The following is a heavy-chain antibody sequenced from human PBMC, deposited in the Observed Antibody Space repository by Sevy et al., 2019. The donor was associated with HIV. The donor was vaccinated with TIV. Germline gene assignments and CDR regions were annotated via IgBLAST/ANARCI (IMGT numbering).Heavy chain of an antibody. V-gene: IGHV3-23*01. CDR1: TFTFHTYV. CDR2: ISASGGYT. Sequence: GGSLRLSCAASTFTFHTYVMSCVRQAPEKGLEWVSTISASGGYTYYADSVKGRFTISRDNSKNTVYLQMNSLRAEDTAVYYCARRYCSLTSCYMHDAFDIWGQGTMVTVSS. D-gene: IGHD2-2*02. CDR3: ARRYCSLTSCYMHDAFDI. J-gene: IGHJ3*02.